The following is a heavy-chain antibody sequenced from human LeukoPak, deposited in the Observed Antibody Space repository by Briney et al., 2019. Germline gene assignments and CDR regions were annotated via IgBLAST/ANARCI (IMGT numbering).Heavy chain of an antibody. D-gene: IGHD3-10*01. CDR2: MYYSGGDT. J-gene: IGHJ5*02. Sequence: SETLSLTCTVSGGSISGYYRSWLRQPPGKGLEWITYMYYSGGDTDYNPSLNSRVAISVDTSTNQVSLKLRSVTAADTAVYYCARGHYGFDPWGQGILVTVSS. CDR1: GGSISGYY. V-gene: IGHV4-59*08. CDR3: ARGHYGFDP.